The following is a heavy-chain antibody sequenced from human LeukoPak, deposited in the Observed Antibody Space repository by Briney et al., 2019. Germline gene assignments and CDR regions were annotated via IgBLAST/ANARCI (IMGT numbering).Heavy chain of an antibody. Sequence: SETLSLTCSVSVASITTTIFWWTWIRQSPGRGLEWIVYIHDRGSDKYNPALESRATLPVDTSKNQFSLKLNSVTAADTAVYYCARYGLVEFRNAFQYWGQGILVSVAS. CDR2: IHDRGSD. J-gene: IGHJ1*01. CDR1: VASITTTIFW. CDR3: ARYGLVEFRNAFQY. V-gene: IGHV4-61*01. D-gene: IGHD6-6*01.